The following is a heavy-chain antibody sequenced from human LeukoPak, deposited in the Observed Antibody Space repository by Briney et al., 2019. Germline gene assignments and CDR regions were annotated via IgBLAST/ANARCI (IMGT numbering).Heavy chain of an antibody. V-gene: IGHV1-2*02. CDR3: ARDQYCIGGNCCPYFYY. Sequence: GASLTVSCKASGYTFTGYYIHWVRQAPGQGLEWMGSINPNSGDTNYAQKFQGRVTMTRDTSISTTYMEMNRLRSDDTAVYYCARDQYCIGGNCCPYFYYWGQGTLVTVSS. CDR2: INPNSGDT. J-gene: IGHJ4*02. D-gene: IGHD2-15*01. CDR1: GYTFTGYY.